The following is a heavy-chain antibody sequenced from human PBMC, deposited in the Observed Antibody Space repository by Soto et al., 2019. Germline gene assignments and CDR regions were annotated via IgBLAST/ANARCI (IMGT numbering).Heavy chain of an antibody. D-gene: IGHD3-9*01. Sequence: ETLSLTCTVSGGSINYYYWGWIRQPPGKGLEWIGYIYYRGNTNYNPSLKSRVTISLDTSKNQISLKLNSVTAADTAVYYCARHPGYYDVLTGYSTYYFDYWGQGILVTVSS. CDR1: GGSINYYY. V-gene: IGHV4-59*08. CDR3: ARHPGYYDVLTGYSTYYFDY. CDR2: IYYRGNT. J-gene: IGHJ4*02.